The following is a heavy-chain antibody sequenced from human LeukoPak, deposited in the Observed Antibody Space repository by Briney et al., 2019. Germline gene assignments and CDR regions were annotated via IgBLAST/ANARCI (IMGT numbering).Heavy chain of an antibody. Sequence: GGSLRLSCAASGFTFSSYEMNWVRQAPGKGLEWVSYINSSGSTIYYADSVKGRFTISRDNAKNSLYLQMNSLRAEDTAVYYCASAHTFWRGLGVYYMDVWGKGTTVTVSS. CDR2: INSSGSTI. D-gene: IGHD3-3*01. V-gene: IGHV3-48*03. CDR1: GFTFSSYE. J-gene: IGHJ6*03. CDR3: ASAHTFWRGLGVYYMDV.